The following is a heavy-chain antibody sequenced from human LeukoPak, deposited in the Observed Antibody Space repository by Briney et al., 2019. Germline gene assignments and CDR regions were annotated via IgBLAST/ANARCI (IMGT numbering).Heavy chain of an antibody. CDR3: TRAYDSSGYYYLHFDY. Sequence: GALVLSCTASGFTFGDYAMSWFRPAPGKGLEWVGFIRSKAYGGTTEYAASVKGRFTISRYDSKSIDYLQMNSLKTEDTAVYYCTRAYDSSGYYYLHFDYWGQGTLVTVSS. CDR2: IRSKAYGGTT. D-gene: IGHD3-22*01. V-gene: IGHV3-49*03. J-gene: IGHJ4*02. CDR1: GFTFGDYA.